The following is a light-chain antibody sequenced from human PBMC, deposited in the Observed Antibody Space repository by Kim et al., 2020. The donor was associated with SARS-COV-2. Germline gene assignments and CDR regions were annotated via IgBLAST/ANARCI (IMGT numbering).Light chain of an antibody. Sequence: SSELTQDPAVSVALGSTVRITCQGDSLRRYYASWYQQKPGQAPVLVIYGKDNRPSGVPDRFSGSSSGNTASLTITGAQAEEEADYYCQSRDSGDKVVFGGGTKVTVL. V-gene: IGLV3-19*01. CDR3: QSRDSGDKVV. CDR2: GKD. CDR1: SLRRYY. J-gene: IGLJ2*01.